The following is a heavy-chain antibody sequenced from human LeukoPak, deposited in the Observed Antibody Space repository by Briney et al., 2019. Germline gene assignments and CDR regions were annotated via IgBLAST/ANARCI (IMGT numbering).Heavy chain of an antibody. CDR1: GGSISNYY. D-gene: IGHD3-22*01. CDR2: IYYSGSA. CDR3: AIEGDSSGYFDY. J-gene: IGHJ4*02. V-gene: IGHV4-59*12. Sequence: SETLSLTCSVSGGSISNYYWSWIRQPPGKGLEWIGHIYYSGSANYNPSLKSRVTISVDTSKNRFSLKLSSVTAADTAVYYCAIEGDSSGYFDYWGQGTLVTVSS.